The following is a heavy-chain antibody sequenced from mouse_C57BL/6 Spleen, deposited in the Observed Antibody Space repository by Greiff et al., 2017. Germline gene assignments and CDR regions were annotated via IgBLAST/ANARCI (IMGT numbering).Heavy chain of an antibody. CDR3: ARAEYYYGSSYYFDY. D-gene: IGHD1-1*01. CDR2: IYPGDGDT. CDR1: GYAFSSYW. Sequence: QVQLQQSGAELVKPGASVKISCKASGYAFSSYWMNWVKQRPGKGLEWIGQIYPGDGDTNYNGKFKGKATLTADKSSSTAYMQLSSLTSEDSAVYFCARAEYYYGSSYYFDYWGQGTTLTVSS. J-gene: IGHJ2*01. V-gene: IGHV1-80*01.